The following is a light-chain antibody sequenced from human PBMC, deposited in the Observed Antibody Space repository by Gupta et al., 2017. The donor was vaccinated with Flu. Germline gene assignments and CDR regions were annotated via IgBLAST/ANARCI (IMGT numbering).Light chain of an antibody. Sequence: QSVLTQPPSASGTPGPRVTISCSGSSSNIGTYTVSWYQQLPGTAPKLLIFSNDERPSGVPDRFSGSKSGASASLAISGLQSEDEADYYCAAWDDSLNGAVFGGGTQLTVL. CDR1: SSNIGTYT. CDR3: AAWDDSLNGAV. CDR2: SND. V-gene: IGLV1-44*01. J-gene: IGLJ7*01.